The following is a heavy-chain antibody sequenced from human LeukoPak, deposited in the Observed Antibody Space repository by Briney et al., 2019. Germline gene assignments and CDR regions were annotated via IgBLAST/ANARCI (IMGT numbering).Heavy chain of an antibody. CDR2: INNDGSYI. D-gene: IGHD3-10*01. J-gene: IGHJ4*02. CDR1: GFIFSNSA. Sequence: GGSLRLSCAASGFIFSNSAMNWVRQAPGKGLEWVSSINNDGSYIYYADSVKGRFTISRDNAKNSLYLQMNSLRAEDTAVYYCARGGYYGSGSYWGQGTLVTVSS. CDR3: ARGGYYGSGSY. V-gene: IGHV3-21*04.